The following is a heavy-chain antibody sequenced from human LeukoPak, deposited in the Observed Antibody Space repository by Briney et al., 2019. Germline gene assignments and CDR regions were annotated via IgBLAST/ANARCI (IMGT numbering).Heavy chain of an antibody. V-gene: IGHV4-59*08. CDR2: IFDSGST. CDR1: GGSISGYH. J-gene: IGHJ4*02. CDR3: AGEVAGGFRFDY. Sequence: SETLSLTGAVSGGSISGYHWSWIRQPPGKGLEWIGYIFDSGSTSYNPSLRSRVTILVDASKNQFSLKLSSVTAADTAVYYCAGEVAGGFRFDYWGQGTLVTVSS. D-gene: IGHD6-19*01.